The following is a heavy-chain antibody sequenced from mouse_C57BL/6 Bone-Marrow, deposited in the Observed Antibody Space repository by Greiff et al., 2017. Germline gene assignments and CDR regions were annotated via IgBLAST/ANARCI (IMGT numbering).Heavy chain of an antibody. D-gene: IGHD2-3*01. CDR3: ARDGYYDWVCFAY. V-gene: IGHV1-69*01. CDR2: IDPSDSYT. J-gene: IGHJ3*01. Sequence: VQLQQPGAELVMPGASVKLSCKASGYTFTSYWMHWVKQRPGQGLEWIGEIDPSDSYTNYNQKFKGKSTLTVDKSSSTAYMQLSSLTSEDSAVYYCARDGYYDWVCFAYWGQGTLLTVSA. CDR1: GYTFTSYW.